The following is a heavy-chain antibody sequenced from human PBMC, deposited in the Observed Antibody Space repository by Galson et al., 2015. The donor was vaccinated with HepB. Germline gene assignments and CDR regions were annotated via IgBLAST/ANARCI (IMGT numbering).Heavy chain of an antibody. CDR3: ARKGNSIRGLAY. J-gene: IGHJ4*02. D-gene: IGHD4-23*01. V-gene: IGHV3-23*01. CDR1: GFTFSSYA. CDR2: ISGSGGST. Sequence: SLRLSCAASGFTFSSYAMSWVRQAPGKGLEWVSGISGSGGSTYYADSVKGRFTFSRDNSKNTLNLQMNSLRAEDTAVYYCARKGNSIRGLAYWGQGTLVTVSS.